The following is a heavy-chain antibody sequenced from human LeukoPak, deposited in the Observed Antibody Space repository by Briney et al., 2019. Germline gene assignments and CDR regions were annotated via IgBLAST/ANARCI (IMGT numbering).Heavy chain of an antibody. D-gene: IGHD3-22*01. CDR2: MYLSGTT. J-gene: IGHJ4*02. CDR3: AGLVGRYSSGLYYYYFDY. CDR1: GDSINSLDL. Sequence: SETLSLTCTVSGDSINSLDLWSWVRQPPGKGLEWIGEMYLSGTTHSNPSVKSRVTISVDKSENQFFLNLSSVTAADTAVYYCAGLVGRYSSGLYYYYFDYWGQGTLVTVSS. V-gene: IGHV4-4*02.